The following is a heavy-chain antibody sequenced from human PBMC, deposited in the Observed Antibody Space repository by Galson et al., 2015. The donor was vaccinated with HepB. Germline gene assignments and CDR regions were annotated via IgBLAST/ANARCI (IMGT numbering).Heavy chain of an antibody. Sequence: SVKVSCKASGYTFNAYGISWVRQAPGQGLEWMGWISAYNGNTKYAQNLQGRVTMTRDTSTSTVYMELRSLRSDDTAVYYCARLYSTSSPNSDYWGQGTLVTVSS. D-gene: IGHD6-6*01. V-gene: IGHV1-18*01. CDR3: ARLYSTSSPNSDY. J-gene: IGHJ4*02. CDR1: GYTFNAYG. CDR2: ISAYNGNT.